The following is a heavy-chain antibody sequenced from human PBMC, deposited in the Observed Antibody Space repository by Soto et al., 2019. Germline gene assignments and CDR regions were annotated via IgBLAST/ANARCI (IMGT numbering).Heavy chain of an antibody. V-gene: IGHV3-7*03. CDR3: ARSSTSPSWSAFDI. CDR2: IKQDGSEK. D-gene: IGHD2-2*01. J-gene: IGHJ3*02. CDR1: GFTFSSYW. Sequence: PGGSLRLSCAVSGFTFSSYWMSWVRQAPGKGLEWVANIKQDGSEKYYVDSVKGRFTISRDNAKNSLYLQMNSLRAEDTAVYYCARSSTSPSWSAFDIWGQGTMVTVSS.